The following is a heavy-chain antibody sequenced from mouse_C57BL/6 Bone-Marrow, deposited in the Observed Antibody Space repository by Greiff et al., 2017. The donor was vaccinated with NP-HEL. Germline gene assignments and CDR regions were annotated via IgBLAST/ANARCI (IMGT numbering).Heavy chain of an antibody. CDR1: GYTFTSYW. CDR3: ASNYDYYGSSYWYFDV. J-gene: IGHJ1*03. Sequence: QVQLQQSGAELVRPGSSVKLSCKASGYTFTSYWMHWVKQRPIQGLEWIGNIDPSDSETHYTQKFKDKATLTVDKSSSTAYMQLSSLTSEDSAVYYGASNYDYYGSSYWYFDVWGTGTTVTVSS. V-gene: IGHV1-52*01. CDR2: IDPSDSET. D-gene: IGHD1-1*01.